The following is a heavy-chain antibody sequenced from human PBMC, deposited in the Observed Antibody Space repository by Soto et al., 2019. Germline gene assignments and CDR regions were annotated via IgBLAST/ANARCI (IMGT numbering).Heavy chain of an antibody. CDR3: AAERADCGVLMGIFGS. J-gene: IGHJ4*02. D-gene: IGHD2-8*01. CDR1: GGSFNNYI. CDR2: IIPMFDTP. Sequence: QVQLVQSGAEVKKPGSSVKVSCEASGGSFNNYIFNWVRQAPGQGLEWMGGIIPMFDTPTYAQRFLGRVTSCADESTRSAYMDLSILTSDDTAVYYCAAERADCGVLMGIFGSWGQGTLVTVSS. V-gene: IGHV1-69*12.